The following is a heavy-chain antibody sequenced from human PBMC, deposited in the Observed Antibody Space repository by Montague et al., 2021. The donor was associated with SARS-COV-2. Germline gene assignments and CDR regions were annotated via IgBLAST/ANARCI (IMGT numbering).Heavy chain of an antibody. CDR1: GGSFSGYY. CDR3: ARGSRQWLVRPPHYYYFDY. V-gene: IGHV4-34*01. Sequence: SETLSLTCAVYGGSFSGYYWSWIRQPPGKGLEWIGEINHSGSTNYNPSLKSRVTISVDTSKNQFSLKLSPVTAADTAVYYCARGSRQWLVRPPHYYYFDYWGQGTLVTVSS. J-gene: IGHJ4*02. CDR2: INHSGST. D-gene: IGHD6-19*01.